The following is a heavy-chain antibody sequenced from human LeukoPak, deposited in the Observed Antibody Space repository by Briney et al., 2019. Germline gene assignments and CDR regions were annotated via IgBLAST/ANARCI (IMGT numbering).Heavy chain of an antibody. Sequence: GRSLRLSCEASGFTFTNYWMHWVRQVPGKGLFWASRIDNAGSSTNYADSVKGRFTISRDNAKNTVYLHLNGLRAEDTAVYYCARDQWYFDLWGRGTLVTVSS. V-gene: IGHV3-74*01. CDR2: IDNAGSST. CDR1: GFTFTNYW. J-gene: IGHJ2*01. CDR3: ARDQWYFDL.